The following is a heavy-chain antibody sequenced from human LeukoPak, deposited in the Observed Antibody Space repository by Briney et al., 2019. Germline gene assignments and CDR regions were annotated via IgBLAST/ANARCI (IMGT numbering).Heavy chain of an antibody. CDR2: ISAYSGNT. CDR3: ARDCSGGSCYSI. J-gene: IGHJ4*02. V-gene: IGHV1-18*01. CDR1: GYTFTSYG. D-gene: IGHD2-15*01. Sequence: ASVKVSCKASGYTFTSYGISWVPQAPGHGLEWMEWISAYSGNTRYAQKLEGRVTMTTDTSTSTAYMELRSLRSDDTAVYYCARDCSGGSCYSIWGQGTLVTVSS.